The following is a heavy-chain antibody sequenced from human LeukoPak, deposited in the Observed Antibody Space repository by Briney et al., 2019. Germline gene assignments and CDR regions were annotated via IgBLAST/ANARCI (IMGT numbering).Heavy chain of an antibody. J-gene: IGHJ4*02. V-gene: IGHV3-33*01. CDR1: GFTFSSYG. CDR3: ARRVRGVMIIDY. Sequence: GGSLRLSCAASGFTFSSYGIHWVRQAPGKGLEWVAVIWYDGSNKYYADSVKGRFTISRDNSKNTLYLQMNSLRAEDTAVYYCARRVRGVMIIDYWGQGTLVTVSS. D-gene: IGHD3-10*01. CDR2: IWYDGSNK.